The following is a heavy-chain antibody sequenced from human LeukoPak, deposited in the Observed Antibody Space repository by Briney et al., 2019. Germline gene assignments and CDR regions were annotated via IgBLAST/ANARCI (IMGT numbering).Heavy chain of an antibody. D-gene: IGHD1-26*01. J-gene: IGHJ4*02. V-gene: IGHV4-61*01. Sequence: SETLSLTCTVSGGSFSSGSYYWSWIRQPPGKGLEWIGYIYYSGSTNYNPSLKSRVTISVDTSKNQFSLKLSSVTAADTAVYYCAREGLAQGGSYRARYYFDYWGQGTLVTVSS. CDR1: GGSFSSGSYY. CDR3: AREGLAQGGSYRARYYFDY. CDR2: IYYSGST.